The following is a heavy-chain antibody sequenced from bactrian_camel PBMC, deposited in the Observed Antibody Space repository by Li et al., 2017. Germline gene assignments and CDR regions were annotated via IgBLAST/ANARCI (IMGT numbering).Heavy chain of an antibody. CDR3: TAIPVPPY. CDR2: IIPDGRT. V-gene: IGHV3-2*01. J-gene: IGHJ4*01. Sequence: HVQLVESGGGLVQPGESLRLSCSASGFTFSSAYMSWVRQAPGKGRELVSRIIPDGRTYYAEFVKGRFTVSQDNAKNTLLLQMNDLKSDDTAMYYCTAIPVPPYWGQGTQVTVS. CDR1: GFTFSSAY.